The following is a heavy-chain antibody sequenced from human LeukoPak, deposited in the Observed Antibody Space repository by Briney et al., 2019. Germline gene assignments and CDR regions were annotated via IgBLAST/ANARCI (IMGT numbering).Heavy chain of an antibody. CDR1: GYSFSTFW. D-gene: IGHD1-26*01. CDR3: ARLGGSYGIYYFDC. Sequence: GESLKISCKASGYSFSTFWIGWVRQVPGKGLEWMGMIFPGDSDTRYNPSFQGQVTISADKSSSTAFLQWSSLKASDTAMYYCARLGGSYGIYYFDCWGQGTLVTVSS. V-gene: IGHV5-51*01. CDR2: IFPGDSDT. J-gene: IGHJ4*02.